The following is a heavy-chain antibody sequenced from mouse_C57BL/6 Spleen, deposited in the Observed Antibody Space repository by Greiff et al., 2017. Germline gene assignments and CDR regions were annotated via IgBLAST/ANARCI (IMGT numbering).Heavy chain of an antibody. Sequence: LQQSGASVKISCKASGYAFSSYWMNWVKQRPGKGLEWFGQIYPGDGDTNYNGKFKGKATLTADKSSSTAYMQLSSLTSEDSAVYFCARDMGFDYWGQGTTLTVSS. J-gene: IGHJ2*01. V-gene: IGHV1-80*01. CDR2: IYPGDGDT. CDR1: GYAFSSYW. CDR3: ARDMGFDY. D-gene: IGHD1-1*02.